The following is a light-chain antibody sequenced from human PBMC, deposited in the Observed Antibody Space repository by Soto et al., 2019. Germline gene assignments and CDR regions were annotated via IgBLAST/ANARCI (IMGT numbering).Light chain of an antibody. V-gene: IGKV3-20*01. J-gene: IGKJ2*01. CDR3: QQYGSSPPT. CDR2: GAS. Sequence: EIVLTQSPGTLSFSPGERATLSCRASQSIISDSLAWYQQKPGQAPRLLISGASSRATGIPDRFSGSGSGTYFTLTVSRXEPEDFAVFYCQQYGSSPPTFGQGTKVDIK. CDR1: QSIISDS.